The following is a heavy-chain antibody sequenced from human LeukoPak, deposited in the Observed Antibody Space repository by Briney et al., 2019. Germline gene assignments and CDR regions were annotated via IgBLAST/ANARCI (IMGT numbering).Heavy chain of an antibody. D-gene: IGHD5-18*01. CDR1: GGSFSGYY. Sequence: SETLSLTCAVYGGSFSGYYWSWIRQPPGKGLEWIGEINHSGSTNYNPSLKSRVTISVDTSKNQFSLKPSSVTAADTAVYYCASFHPGGYSYGTWGQGTLVTVSS. V-gene: IGHV4-34*01. J-gene: IGHJ4*02. CDR2: INHSGST. CDR3: ASFHPGGYSYGT.